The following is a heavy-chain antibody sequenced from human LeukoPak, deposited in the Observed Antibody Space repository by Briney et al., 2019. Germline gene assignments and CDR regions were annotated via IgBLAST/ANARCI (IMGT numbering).Heavy chain of an antibody. CDR1: GGSISSHY. CDR2: IYYSGST. D-gene: IGHD6-13*01. J-gene: IGHJ4*02. CDR3: ARTYRIAAAGLFDY. Sequence: SETLSLTCTVSGGSISSHYWSWIQQPPGKGLEWIGYIYYSGSTNYNPSLKSRVAISVDTSKNQFSLKLSSVTAADTAVYYCARTYRIAAAGLFDYWGQGTLVTVSS. V-gene: IGHV4-59*11.